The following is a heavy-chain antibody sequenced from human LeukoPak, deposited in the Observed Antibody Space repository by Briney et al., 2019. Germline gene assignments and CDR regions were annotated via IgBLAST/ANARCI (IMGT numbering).Heavy chain of an antibody. CDR3: VKRVDYSEKYYFDS. Sequence: GGSLRLSCAASGFTFSSYAMSWVRQAPGKGLEWVSAISGDVRSTFYADSVKGRFTISRDNSKNTLSLQMNSLRADDTAIYYCVKRVDYSEKYYFDSWGRGTLITVSS. CDR2: ISGDVRST. CDR1: GFTFSSYA. V-gene: IGHV3-23*01. D-gene: IGHD4-11*01. J-gene: IGHJ4*02.